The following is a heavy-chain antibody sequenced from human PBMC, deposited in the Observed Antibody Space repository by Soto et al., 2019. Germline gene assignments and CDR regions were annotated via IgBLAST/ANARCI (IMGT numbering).Heavy chain of an antibody. V-gene: IGHV1-18*01. CDR2: ISAYNGNT. D-gene: IGHD2-2*01. J-gene: IGHJ6*02. CDR1: GYTFTSYG. CDR3: ARRGYCSSTSCPKPHFYGTDV. Sequence: GSSVKVSWKASGYTFTSYGISWVRQAPGQGLEWMGWISAYNGNTNYAQKLQGRVTMTTDTSTSTAYMELRSLRSDDTAVYYCARRGYCSSTSCPKPHFYGTDVCGQGTTVTVAS.